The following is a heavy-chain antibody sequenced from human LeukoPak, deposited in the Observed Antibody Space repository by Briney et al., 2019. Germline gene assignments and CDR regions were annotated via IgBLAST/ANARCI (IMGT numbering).Heavy chain of an antibody. CDR1: GGSISSGGYY. J-gene: IGHJ4*02. V-gene: IGHV4-31*03. D-gene: IGHD6-19*01. Sequence: SETLSLTCTVSGGSISSGGYYWSWIRQHPGKGLEWIGYIYYSGSTYYNPSLKSRVTISVDTSKNQFSLKLSSVTAADTAVYYCATRSCSGCHWRWGQGTLVTVSS. CDR3: ATRSCSGCHWR. CDR2: IYYSGST.